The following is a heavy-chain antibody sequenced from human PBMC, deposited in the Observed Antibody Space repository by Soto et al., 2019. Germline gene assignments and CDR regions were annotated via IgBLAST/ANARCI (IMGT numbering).Heavy chain of an antibody. CDR3: ARDLIGDTYYYDSSGYRYGMDV. Sequence: SETLALTCPVSGCSISMGGYYWRWIRQHPGNGLEWFGYIYYSGSTYYNPSLKSRVTISVDTSKNQFSLKLSSVTAADTAVYYCARDLIGDTYYYDSSGYRYGMDVWGQGTTVTVS. V-gene: IGHV4-31*03. CDR1: GCSISMGGYY. J-gene: IGHJ6*02. CDR2: IYYSGST. D-gene: IGHD3-22*01.